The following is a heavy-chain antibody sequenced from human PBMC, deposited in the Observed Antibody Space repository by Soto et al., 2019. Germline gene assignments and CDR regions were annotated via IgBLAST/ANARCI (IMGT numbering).Heavy chain of an antibody. CDR2: IDNAGTDS. J-gene: IGHJ6*04. D-gene: IGHD3-10*01. CDR3: ARGWFGPDV. V-gene: IGHV3-74*01. Sequence: LRLSCAASGFTLSGRSMHWVRQAPGKGLVWVSGIDNAGTDSTYADSVKGRFTSSRDNAKNMLYLQMNSLRVEDTAVYYCARGWFGPDVWGKGTTVTVSS. CDR1: GFTLSGRS.